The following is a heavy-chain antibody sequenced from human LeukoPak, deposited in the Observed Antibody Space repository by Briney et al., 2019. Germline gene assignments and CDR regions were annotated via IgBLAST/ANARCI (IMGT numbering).Heavy chain of an antibody. CDR1: GFSVSTYA. Sequence: TGGSLRLSCTASGFSVSTYAMNWVRQAPGKGLEWVSGISVSGDNTYYADSVKGRFTISRDNAKSTLYLQMNSLRAEDTAVYYCASSSRGTGTTRAVDYWGQGTLVTVSS. CDR2: ISVSGDNT. D-gene: IGHD1-1*01. CDR3: ASSSRGTGTTRAVDY. V-gene: IGHV3-23*01. J-gene: IGHJ4*02.